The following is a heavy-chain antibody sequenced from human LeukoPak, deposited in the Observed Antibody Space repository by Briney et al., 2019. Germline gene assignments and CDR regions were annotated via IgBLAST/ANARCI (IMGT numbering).Heavy chain of an antibody. CDR1: GFTFRSYW. Sequence: PGRSLRLSCAASGFTFRSYWMSWVRQAPGKGLEWVANINQAGSEEYYVDSVKGRFTISRDNAKNSLYLQVNSLRAEDTAVYHCARVRGDYYFDYWGQGTLVTVSS. CDR3: ARVRGDYYFDY. J-gene: IGHJ4*02. CDR2: INQAGSEE. V-gene: IGHV3-7*04. D-gene: IGHD3-10*01.